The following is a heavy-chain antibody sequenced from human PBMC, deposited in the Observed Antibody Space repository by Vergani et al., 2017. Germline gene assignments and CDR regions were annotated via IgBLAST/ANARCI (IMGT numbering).Heavy chain of an antibody. V-gene: IGHV4-30-4*08. J-gene: IGHJ6*02. CDR2: IYYSGST. CDR1: GGSISSGDYY. Sequence: QVQLQESGPGLVKPSQTLSLTCTVSGGSISSGDYYWSWIRQPPGKGLEWTGYIYYSGSTYSNPSLKSRVTISVDTSKKQFSLKLSSVTAAATAVYYCARATGVSSSWLWLDVLGQGTTVTVSS. CDR3: ARATGVSSSWLWLDV. D-gene: IGHD6-13*01.